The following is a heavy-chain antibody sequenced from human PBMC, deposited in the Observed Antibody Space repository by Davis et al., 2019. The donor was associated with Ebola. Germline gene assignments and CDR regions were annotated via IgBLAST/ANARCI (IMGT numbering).Heavy chain of an antibody. J-gene: IGHJ5*02. V-gene: IGHV1-18*01. CDR3: ARDMGMVQEANWFDP. CDR2: IRAYNGNT. D-gene: IGHD3-10*01. Sequence: ASVKVSCKASGYTFTSYGISWVRQAPGQGLEWMGWIRAYNGNTNYAQKLQGRATMTTDTSTSTAYMELRSLRSDDTAVYYCARDMGMVQEANWFDPWGQGTLVTVSS. CDR1: GYTFTSYG.